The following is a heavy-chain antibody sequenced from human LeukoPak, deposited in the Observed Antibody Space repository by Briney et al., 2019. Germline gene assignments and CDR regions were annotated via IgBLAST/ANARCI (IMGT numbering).Heavy chain of an antibody. CDR1: GFTFSSYA. CDR3: ARAGGSSWPNWYFDL. D-gene: IGHD6-13*01. Sequence: PGGSLRLSCAASGFTFSSYAMHWVRQAPGKGLEWVAVISYDGSNKYYADSVKGRFTISRDNSKNTLYLQMNSLRAEDTAVYYCARAGGSSWPNWYFDLWGRGTLVTVSS. CDR2: ISYDGSNK. V-gene: IGHV3-30-3*01. J-gene: IGHJ2*01.